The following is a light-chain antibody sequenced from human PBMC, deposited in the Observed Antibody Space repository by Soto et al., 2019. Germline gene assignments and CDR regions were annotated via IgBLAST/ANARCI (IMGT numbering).Light chain of an antibody. CDR2: DVS. CDR3: SSYTSSSTVGV. V-gene: IGLV2-14*01. J-gene: IGLJ1*01. Sequence: QSVLTQPASVSGSPGQSITISCTGTSSDVGGYNYVSWYQQHPGKAPKLMIYDVSNRPSGVSNRFSGSKSGNTASLTISGLQAEDEADYYCSSYTSSSTVGVFGTGTKLTVL. CDR1: SSDVGGYNY.